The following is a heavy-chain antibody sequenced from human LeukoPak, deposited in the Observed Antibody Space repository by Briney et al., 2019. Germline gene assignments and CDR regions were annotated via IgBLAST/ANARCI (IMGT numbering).Heavy chain of an antibody. J-gene: IGHJ4*02. CDR3: ARRGRQYGSGSYYSYYFDY. CDR1: GFTFSRYW. Sequence: GSLRLSCAASGFTFSRYWMSWIRQPPGKGLEWIGEINHSGSTNYNPSLKSRVTISVDTSKNQFSLKLSSVTAADTAVYYCARRGRQYGSGSYYSYYFDYWGQGTLVTVSS. CDR2: INHSGST. D-gene: IGHD3-10*01. V-gene: IGHV4-34*01.